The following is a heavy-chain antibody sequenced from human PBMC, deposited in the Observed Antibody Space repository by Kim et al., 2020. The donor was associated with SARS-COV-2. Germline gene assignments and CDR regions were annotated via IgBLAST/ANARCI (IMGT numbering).Heavy chain of an antibody. J-gene: IGHJ6*02. CDR1: GFTFSSYG. D-gene: IGHD3-22*01. V-gene: IGHV3-33*08. Sequence: GGSLRLSCAASGFTFSSYGMHWVRQAPGKGLEWVAVIWYDGSNKYYADSVKGRFTISRDNSKNTLYLQMNSLRAEDTAVYYCARDSYYYDSSGYYYSPWYHFGMDVWGQGTTVTVSS. CDR2: IWYDGSNK. CDR3: ARDSYYYDSSGYYYSPWYHFGMDV.